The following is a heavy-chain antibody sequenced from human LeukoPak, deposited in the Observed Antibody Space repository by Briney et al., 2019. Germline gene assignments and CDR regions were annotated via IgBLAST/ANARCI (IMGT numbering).Heavy chain of an antibody. V-gene: IGHV1-46*01. D-gene: IGHD3-3*01. J-gene: IGHJ5*02. Sequence: ASVKVSCKASGYIFTSYYMHWGRQAPGQGLEWMGIINPSGGSTSYAQKFQGRVTMTRDTSTSTVYMELSSLRSEDTAVYYCARTVTRITIFGAPNNWFDPWGQGTLVTVSS. CDR2: INPSGGST. CDR1: GYIFTSYY. CDR3: ARTVTRITIFGAPNNWFDP.